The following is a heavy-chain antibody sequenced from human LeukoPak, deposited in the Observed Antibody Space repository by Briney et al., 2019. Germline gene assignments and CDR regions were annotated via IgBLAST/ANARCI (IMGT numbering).Heavy chain of an antibody. Sequence: ASVKVSCKASGYTFTSHCMHWVRQAPGQGLEWMGMITPSGGISYAQKFQGRVTMTRDMSTNTVYMELSSLRSEDTAVYYCARVDSTSPHELDYWGQGTLVTVSS. CDR3: ARVDSTSPHELDY. CDR1: GYTFTSHC. CDR2: ITPSGGI. J-gene: IGHJ4*02. D-gene: IGHD6-6*01. V-gene: IGHV1-46*01.